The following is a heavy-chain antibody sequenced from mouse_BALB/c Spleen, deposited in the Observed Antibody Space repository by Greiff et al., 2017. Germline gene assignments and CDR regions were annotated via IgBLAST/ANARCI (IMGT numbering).Heavy chain of an antibody. D-gene: IGHD1-1*01. CDR3: ARAPFTTSRGYYFDY. J-gene: IGHJ2*01. V-gene: IGHV3-6*02. CDR1: GYSITSGYY. Sequence: EVKLMESGPGLVKPSQSLSLTCSVTGYSITSGYYWNWIRQFPGNKLEWMGYISYDGSNNYNPSLKNRISITRDTSKNQFFLKLNSVTTEDTATYYCARAPFTTSRGYYFDYWGQGTTLTVSS. CDR2: ISYDGSN.